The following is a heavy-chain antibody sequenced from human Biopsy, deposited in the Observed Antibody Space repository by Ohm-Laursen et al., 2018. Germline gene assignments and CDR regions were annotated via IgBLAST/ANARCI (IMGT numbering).Heavy chain of an antibody. V-gene: IGHV1-24*01. CDR1: GYTLNVLS. Sequence: GPSVKVSCKVSGYTLNVLSMHWVRQVPGKGLEWMGGFAPENGKTVYAQNFQARVSLTEDTSTDTAYMELRSLRSEDTAVYYCAADKNVWNVNYWGQGTQVTVSS. CDR2: FAPENGKT. J-gene: IGHJ4*02. D-gene: IGHD1-1*01. CDR3: AADKNVWNVNY.